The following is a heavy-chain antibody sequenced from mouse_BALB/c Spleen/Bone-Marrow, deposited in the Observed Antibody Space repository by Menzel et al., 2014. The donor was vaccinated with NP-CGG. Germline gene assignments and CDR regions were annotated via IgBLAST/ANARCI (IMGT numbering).Heavy chain of an antibody. CDR3: AREGYGNYAY. J-gene: IGHJ3*01. CDR2: INPSSGYT. D-gene: IGHD2-10*02. V-gene: IGHV1-4*01. CDR1: GYTFTSYT. Sequence: QVQLKESGAELARPGASVKMSCKASGYTFTSYTMHWVKQRPGQGLEWIGYINPSSGYTNYNQKFKDKATLTADKSSSTAYMRLSSLTSEDSAVYYCAREGYGNYAYWGQGTLVTVSA.